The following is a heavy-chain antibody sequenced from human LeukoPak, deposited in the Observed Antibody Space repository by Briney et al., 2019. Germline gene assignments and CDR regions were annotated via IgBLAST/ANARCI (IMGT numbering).Heavy chain of an antibody. V-gene: IGHV4-59*01. D-gene: IGHD5-24*01. CDR1: GGSISSFY. CDR3: ARQPVEMSTIAAIDY. CDR2: IYHSGSA. J-gene: IGHJ4*02. Sequence: PSETLSLTCTDSGGSISSFYWSWIRQPPGKGLEWIGYIYHSGSAKYNPSLKSRVTISVDTSKNQFSLKLSSVTAADTAVYYCARQPVEMSTIAAIDYWGQGTLVTVSS.